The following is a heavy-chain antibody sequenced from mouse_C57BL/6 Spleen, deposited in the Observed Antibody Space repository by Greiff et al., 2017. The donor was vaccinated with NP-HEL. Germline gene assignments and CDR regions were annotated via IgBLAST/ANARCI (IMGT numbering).Heavy chain of an antibody. Sequence: DVKLVESGGDLVKPGGSLKLSCAASGFTFSSYGMSWVRQTPDKKLEWVATISSGGSYTYYPDSVKGRFTISRDNAKNTLYLQMSSLQSEDTAMYYCANLFDYWGQGTTLTVSS. CDR2: ISSGGSYT. CDR1: GFTFSSYG. J-gene: IGHJ2*01. CDR3: ANLFDY. V-gene: IGHV5-6*02.